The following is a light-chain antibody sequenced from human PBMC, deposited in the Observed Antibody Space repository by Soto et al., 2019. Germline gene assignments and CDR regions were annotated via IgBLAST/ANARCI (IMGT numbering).Light chain of an antibody. J-gene: IGLJ2*01. CDR3: SSYTTRSTVV. CDR1: SSDVGGYNY. CDR2: DVY. Sequence: QSVLTQPASVSGSPGQSITISCTGTSSDVGGYNYVSWFQQHPGKAPNLMIYDVYRRPSGVSYRFSGSKSGNTASLTISGLQAEDAADYYCSSYTTRSTVVFGGGTKLTVL. V-gene: IGLV2-14*01.